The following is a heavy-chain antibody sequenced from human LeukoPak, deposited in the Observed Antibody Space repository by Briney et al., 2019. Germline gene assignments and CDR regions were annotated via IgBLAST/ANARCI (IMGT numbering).Heavy chain of an antibody. Sequence: PSETLSLTCTVSGGSISSYYWSWIRQPPGKGLEWIWYIYYSGSTNYNPSLKSRVTISVDTSKNQFSLKLSSVTAADTAVYYCAREGAYCGGDCYLDYWGQGTLVTVSS. D-gene: IGHD2-21*02. V-gene: IGHV4-59*01. CDR3: AREGAYCGGDCYLDY. CDR2: IYYSGST. CDR1: GGSISSYY. J-gene: IGHJ4*02.